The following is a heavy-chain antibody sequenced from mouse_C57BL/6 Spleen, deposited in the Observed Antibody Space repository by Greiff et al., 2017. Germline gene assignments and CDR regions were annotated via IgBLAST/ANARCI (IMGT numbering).Heavy chain of an antibody. V-gene: IGHV5-4*03. Sequence: EVKLVESGGGLVKPGGSLKLSCAASGFTFSSYAMSWVRQTPEKRLEWVATISDGGSYTYYPDNVKGRFTFSRDNAKNNLYLQMSHLKSEDSAMYYCARGGWYDSYWGQGTLVTVSA. D-gene: IGHD1-1*02. CDR3: ARGGWYDSY. J-gene: IGHJ3*01. CDR1: GFTFSSYA. CDR2: ISDGGSYT.